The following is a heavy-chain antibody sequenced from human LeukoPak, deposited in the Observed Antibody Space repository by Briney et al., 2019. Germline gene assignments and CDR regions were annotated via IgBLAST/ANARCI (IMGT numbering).Heavy chain of an antibody. Sequence: GASVTVSCTASGYTFTSYDINWVRQATGQGLEWMGWMNPNSGNTGYAQKFQGRVTITRNTSISTAYMELSSLRSEDTAVYYCAVTYYDILTGSLYAFDIWGQGTMVTVSS. J-gene: IGHJ3*02. CDR1: GYTFTSYD. D-gene: IGHD3-9*01. CDR3: AVTYYDILTGSLYAFDI. CDR2: MNPNSGNT. V-gene: IGHV1-8*03.